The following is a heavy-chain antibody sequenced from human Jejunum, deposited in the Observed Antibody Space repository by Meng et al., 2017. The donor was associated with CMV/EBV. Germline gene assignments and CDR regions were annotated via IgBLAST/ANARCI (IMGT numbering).Heavy chain of an antibody. CDR3: ARMPSNTIDS. CDR2: INHSGRT. J-gene: IGHJ4*02. V-gene: IGHV4-34*01. CDR1: GWSFSVSDYY. Sequence: QVQLQQWGEGLFKPVETLSLTCSVYGWSFSVSDYYWSWIRQPPGKGLEWMGEINHSGRTNYIPSLKSRITMSIDTSKNQFSLNLSSVTAADTAVYFCARMPSNTIDSWGQGTLVTVSS. D-gene: IGHD2-2*01.